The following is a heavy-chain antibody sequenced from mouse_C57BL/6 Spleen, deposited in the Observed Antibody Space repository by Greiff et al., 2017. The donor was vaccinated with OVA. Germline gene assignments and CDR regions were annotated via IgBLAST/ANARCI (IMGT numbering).Heavy chain of an antibody. CDR1: GFNIKNSY. V-gene: IGHV14-3*01. CDR2: IDPANGNT. Sequence: VQLQQSVAELVRPGASVKLSCTASGFNIKNSYMHWVKQRPEQGLEWIGRIDPANGNTKYAPKFQGKATITTERSADTAYLQLSSQTSGDTASYSWARLGYCNSDAMDYWGQGTSVTVSS. CDR3: ARLGYCNSDAMDY. J-gene: IGHJ4*01. D-gene: IGHD2-1*01.